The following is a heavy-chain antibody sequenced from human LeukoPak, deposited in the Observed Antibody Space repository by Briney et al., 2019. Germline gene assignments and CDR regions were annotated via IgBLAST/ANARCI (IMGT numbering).Heavy chain of an antibody. CDR2: ISSDSTTI. CDR1: GFTFSSYS. J-gene: IGHJ4*02. V-gene: IGHV3-48*02. Sequence: GGSLRLSCAASGFTFSSYSMNWVRQAPGKGLEWVSYISSDSTTIYYADSVKGRFTISRDNAKTSLYLQMNSLRDEGTAVYYCGRGRAYWGQGTLVSVPS. CDR3: GRGRAY.